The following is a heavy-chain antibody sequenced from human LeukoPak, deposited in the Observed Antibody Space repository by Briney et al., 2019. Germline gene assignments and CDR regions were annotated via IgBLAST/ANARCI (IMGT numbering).Heavy chain of an antibody. CDR1: GFTFDDYA. Sequence: QSGGSLRLSCAASGFTFDDYAMHWVRQAPGKGLEWVSGISWNSGSIGYADSVKGRFTISRDNAKNSLYLQMNSLRAEDTALYYCAKDYRYSSSWTTFEYWGQGTLVTVSS. J-gene: IGHJ4*02. CDR3: AKDYRYSSSWTTFEY. V-gene: IGHV3-9*01. CDR2: ISWNSGSI. D-gene: IGHD6-13*01.